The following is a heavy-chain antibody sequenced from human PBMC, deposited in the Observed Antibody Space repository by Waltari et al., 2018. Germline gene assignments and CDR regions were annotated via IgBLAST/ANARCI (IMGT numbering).Heavy chain of an antibody. CDR3: VRRSIRGYIKEGPNWFDP. CDR1: GFSFGDCW. D-gene: IGHD3-10*01. Sequence: EVQLVESGGGLVQPGGSLRLYCAASGFSFGDCWMNWVRQVPGKGPVWVSRIDIDGSSTIYADSVKGRFTISRDNAKNTLYLQMNSLRADDTAVYYCVRRSIRGYIKEGPNWFDPWGQGTLVTVSS. J-gene: IGHJ5*02. CDR2: IDIDGSST. V-gene: IGHV3-74*01.